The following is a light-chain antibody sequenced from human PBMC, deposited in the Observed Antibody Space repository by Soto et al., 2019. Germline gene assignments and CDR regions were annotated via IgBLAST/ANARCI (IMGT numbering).Light chain of an antibody. Sequence: EIVLTQSPGTLSLSPGERATLSCRTSQSVSNRYLAWHQQRPGQAPRLLIYGASSRASGIPDRFSGSGSGTDFTLTISRLEPEDFAVYYCQQYGSSPPTFGQGTKLETK. CDR1: QSVSNRY. CDR2: GAS. V-gene: IGKV3-20*01. J-gene: IGKJ2*01. CDR3: QQYGSSPPT.